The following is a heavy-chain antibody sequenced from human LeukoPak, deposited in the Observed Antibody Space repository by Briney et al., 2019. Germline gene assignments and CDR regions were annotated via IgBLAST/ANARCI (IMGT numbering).Heavy chain of an antibody. CDR3: ARVAMIVPFDY. CDR2: ISAYNGNT. CDR1: GYTFASYG. J-gene: IGHJ4*02. V-gene: IGHV1-18*01. Sequence: SVKVSCKASGYTFASYGISWVRQAPGPGLEWMGWISAYNGNTNYAQRLQGRVTMTTDTSTSTAYMELRSLRSDDTAVYYCARVAMIVPFDYWGQGTLVTVSS. D-gene: IGHD3-22*01.